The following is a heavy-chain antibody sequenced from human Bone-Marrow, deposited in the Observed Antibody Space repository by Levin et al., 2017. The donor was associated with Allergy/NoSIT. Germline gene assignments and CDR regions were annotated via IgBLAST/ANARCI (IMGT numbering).Heavy chain of an antibody. J-gene: IGHJ6*02. CDR3: ARTYSGLDV. Sequence: LRLSCGISGDRVSNNSVTWDWIRQSPSRGLEWLGRTYYRSKWYREYAISVKSRITINPDTSKNQFSLQMNSLTPEDTAVYYCARTYSGLDVWGHGTTVTVSS. CDR1: GDRVSNNSVT. D-gene: IGHD2-21*01. V-gene: IGHV6-1*01. CDR2: TYYRSKWYR.